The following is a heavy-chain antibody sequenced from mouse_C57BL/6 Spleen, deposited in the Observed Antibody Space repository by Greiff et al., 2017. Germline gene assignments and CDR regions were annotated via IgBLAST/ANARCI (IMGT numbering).Heavy chain of an antibody. CDR1: GYTFTTYP. D-gene: IGHD1-1*01. CDR3: ARGPDYYGSSYWYFDV. J-gene: IGHJ1*03. V-gene: IGHV1-47*01. CDR2: FHPYNDDT. Sequence: VQLQQSGAELVKPGASVKMSCKASGYTFTTYPIEWMKQNHGKRLEWIGNFHPYNDDTKYNEKFKGKATLTVEKSSSTVYLELSRLTSDDSAVYCCARGPDYYGSSYWYFDVWGTGTTVTVSS.